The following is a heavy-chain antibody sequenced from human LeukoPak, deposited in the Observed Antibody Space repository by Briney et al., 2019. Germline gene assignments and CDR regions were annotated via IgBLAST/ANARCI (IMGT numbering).Heavy chain of an antibody. CDR1: GFFFSRYW. Sequence: SGGSLRLSCAASGFFFSRYWMHWVRQAPGKGLVWVSCISGDGSSASYADSVKGRFTISRDNAKNTLHLQMNSLRAEDTAVYYCARVDFGDYDYLFDYWGQGTLVTVSS. J-gene: IGHJ4*02. V-gene: IGHV3-74*01. CDR3: ARVDFGDYDYLFDY. D-gene: IGHD5-12*01. CDR2: ISGDGSSA.